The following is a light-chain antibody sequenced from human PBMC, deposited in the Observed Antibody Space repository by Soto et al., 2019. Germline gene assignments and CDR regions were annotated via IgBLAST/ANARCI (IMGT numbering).Light chain of an antibody. CDR1: SSDVGGYNY. CDR3: SSYTPTNPRKLF. Sequence: QSALTQPASVSGSPGQSITISCTGTSSDVGGYNYVSWYQHHPGKAPKLMIFDVSNRPSGISNRFSGSQSGNTASLTISGLQPEEEVKYPCSSYTPTNPRKLFFGPGTKFPVL. J-gene: IGLJ1*01. CDR2: DVS. V-gene: IGLV2-14*03.